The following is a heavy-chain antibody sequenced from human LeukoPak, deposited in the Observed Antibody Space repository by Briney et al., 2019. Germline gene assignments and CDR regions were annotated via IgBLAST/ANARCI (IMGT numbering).Heavy chain of an antibody. V-gene: IGHV3-48*04. J-gene: IGHJ5*01. CDR3: PRASQPGFGS. CDR1: GLTFSTYS. CDR2: ISSDSGAR. Sequence: GGSLRLSCGASGLTFSTYSMNWVRQAPGEGLGWVSYISSDSGARYYADYVKGRFTISRDNAKNSLYLQMNSLRAEDTAVYYCPRASQPGFGSWLRGTLVPVSS.